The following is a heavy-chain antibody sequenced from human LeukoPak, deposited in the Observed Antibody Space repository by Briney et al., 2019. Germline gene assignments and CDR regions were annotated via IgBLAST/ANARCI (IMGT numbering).Heavy chain of an antibody. D-gene: IGHD6-13*01. CDR3: ATGVHGIAAAGDYYFDY. Sequence: SETLSLTCTVSGGSISSSTYYWGWIRQPPGKGLEWIGSIYSSGSTYYNPSLKSRVTISVDTSKNQFSLKLSSVTAADTAVYYCATGVHGIAAAGDYYFDYWGQGTLVTVSS. CDR1: GGSISSSTYY. CDR2: IYSSGST. V-gene: IGHV4-39*07. J-gene: IGHJ4*02.